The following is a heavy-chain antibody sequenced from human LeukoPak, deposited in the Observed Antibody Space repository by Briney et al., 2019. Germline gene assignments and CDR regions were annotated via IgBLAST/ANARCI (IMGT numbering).Heavy chain of an antibody. V-gene: IGHV1-69*01. CDR1: GGTFSXXX. D-gene: IGHD3-10*01. CDR3: AVVGSGSYTMVYYYYGMDV. J-gene: IGHJ6*02. CDR2: XXXXFGTA. Sequence: GSSVKVSCKASGGTFSXXXXSWVRQAPGQXLXXXXXXXXXFGTANYAQKFQGRVTITADESTSTAYMELSSLRSEDPAVYYCAVVGSGSYTMVYYYYGMDVWGQGTTVTVSS.